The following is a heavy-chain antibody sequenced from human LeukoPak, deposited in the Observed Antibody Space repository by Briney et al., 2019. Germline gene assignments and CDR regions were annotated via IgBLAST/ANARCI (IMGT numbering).Heavy chain of an antibody. V-gene: IGHV3-30-3*01. CDR2: ISYDGSNK. CDR3: AREKTFDYYYYMDV. J-gene: IGHJ6*03. Sequence: GGSLRLSCAASGFTFSSYAMHWVRQAPGKGLEWVAVISYDGSNKYYADSVKGRFTISRDNSKNTLYLQMNSLRAEDTAVYYCAREKTFDYYYYMDVWGKGTTVTVSS. CDR1: GFTFSSYA.